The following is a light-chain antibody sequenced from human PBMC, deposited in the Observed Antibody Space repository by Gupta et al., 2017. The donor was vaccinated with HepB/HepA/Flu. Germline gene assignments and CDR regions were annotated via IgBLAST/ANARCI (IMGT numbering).Light chain of an antibody. Sequence: DIQMTQSPSSLSASVGDRVTITCQASRDISNYLTWYQQKPGKAPRLLIYEASYLETGVPSRFSGSGSGTHFTFTISDLQPEDIATYYCLQYDIIPRTFGQGTKVEI. CDR3: LQYDIIPRT. CDR2: EAS. V-gene: IGKV1-33*01. J-gene: IGKJ1*01. CDR1: RDISNY.